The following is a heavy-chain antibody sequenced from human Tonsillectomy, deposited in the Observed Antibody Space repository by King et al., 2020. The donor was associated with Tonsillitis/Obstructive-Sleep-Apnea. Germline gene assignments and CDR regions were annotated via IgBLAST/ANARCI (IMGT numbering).Heavy chain of an antibody. CDR2: IIWNGGST. CDR1: GFTFGDYA. J-gene: IGHJ3*02. D-gene: IGHD3-16*01. Sequence: QLVQSGGGVVRPGGSLRLSCAASGFTFGDYAMRWVRQVPGKGLEWVSGIIWNGGSTGYADFVKGRFTISRDNAKNSLYLQMNSLRAEDTAFYYCARYGGAFDIWGPGTTVTVSS. CDR3: ARYGGAFDI. V-gene: IGHV3-20*04.